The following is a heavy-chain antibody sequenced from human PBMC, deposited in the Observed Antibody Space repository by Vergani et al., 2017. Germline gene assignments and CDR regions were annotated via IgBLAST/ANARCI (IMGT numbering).Heavy chain of an antibody. D-gene: IGHD3-3*01. CDR3: ARAERYYDFWSGHSLYMDV. Sequence: EVQLVEFGGGLVQPGGSLRLSCAASGFTFSSYWMSWVRQAPGKGLEWVANIKQDGSEKYYVDSVKGRFTIARDNAKNSLYLQMNSLRAEDTAVYYCARAERYYDFWSGHSLYMDVWGKGTTVTVSS. CDR1: GFTFSSYW. CDR2: IKQDGSEK. V-gene: IGHV3-7*01. J-gene: IGHJ6*03.